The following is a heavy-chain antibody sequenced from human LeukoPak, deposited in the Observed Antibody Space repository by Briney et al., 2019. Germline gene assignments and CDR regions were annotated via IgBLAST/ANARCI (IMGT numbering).Heavy chain of an antibody. V-gene: IGHV3-30*04. Sequence: GGSLRLSCAASGFTFSSYATHWVRQAPGKGLEWVAVISYDGSNKYYADSVKGRFTISRDNSKNTLYLQMNSLRAEDTAVYYCAKNRGYYYYYMDVWGKGTTVTVSS. CDR3: AKNRGYYYYYMDV. J-gene: IGHJ6*03. CDR2: ISYDGSNK. CDR1: GFTFSSYA.